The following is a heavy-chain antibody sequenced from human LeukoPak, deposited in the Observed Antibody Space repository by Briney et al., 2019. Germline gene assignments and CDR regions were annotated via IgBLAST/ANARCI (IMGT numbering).Heavy chain of an antibody. CDR3: ARAVGDYEVFDY. J-gene: IGHJ4*02. D-gene: IGHD4-17*01. CDR1: GFTFSSYS. CDR2: ISSSSSYI. Sequence: KSGGSLRLSCAASGFTFSSYSMNWVRQAPGKGLECVSSISSSSSYIYYADSVKGRFTISRDNAKNSLYLQMNSLRAEDTAVYYCARAVGDYEVFDYWGQGTLVTVSS. V-gene: IGHV3-21*01.